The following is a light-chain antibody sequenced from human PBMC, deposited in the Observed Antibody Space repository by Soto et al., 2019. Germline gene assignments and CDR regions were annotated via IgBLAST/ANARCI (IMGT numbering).Light chain of an antibody. J-gene: IGKJ1*01. V-gene: IGKV3-20*01. CDR1: QSISSTS. CDR3: QHYSNSLWT. CDR2: GIS. Sequence: EIVLTQSPGTLSLSPGERATLSCRASQSISSTSLAWYQQKPGQAPRLLIYGISSRATGIPDRFSSSGSGTDFTLTINRLEPEDFAVYFCQHYSNSLWTFGQGTKVEIK.